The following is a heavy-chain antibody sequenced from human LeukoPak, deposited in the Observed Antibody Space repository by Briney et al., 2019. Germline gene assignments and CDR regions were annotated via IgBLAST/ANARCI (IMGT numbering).Heavy chain of an antibody. Sequence: GESLKISCKGSGYSFTSYWIGWVRQMPGKGLEWMGIIYPGDSDTRYSPSFQGQVTISDDKSISTAYLQWSSLKASDTAMYYCARAAAAEYYDILTGYRLGAFDIWGQGTMVTVSS. CDR1: GYSFTSYW. CDR2: IYPGDSDT. V-gene: IGHV5-51*01. CDR3: ARAAAAEYYDILTGYRLGAFDI. D-gene: IGHD3-9*01. J-gene: IGHJ3*02.